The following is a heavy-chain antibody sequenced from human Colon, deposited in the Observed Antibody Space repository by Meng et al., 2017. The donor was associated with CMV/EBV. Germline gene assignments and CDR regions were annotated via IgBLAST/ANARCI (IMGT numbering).Heavy chain of an antibody. V-gene: IGHV4-61*01. CDR1: GGSVSSGSYY. CDR2: IYYSGST. Sequence: CTVSGGSVSSGSYYWSWIRQPPGKGLEWIGYIYYSGSTNYNPSLKSRVTISVDTSKNQFSLKLSSVTAADTAVYYCALLPDYSGWYSNWGQGTLVTVSS. D-gene: IGHD6-19*01. CDR3: ALLPDYSGWYSN. J-gene: IGHJ4*02.